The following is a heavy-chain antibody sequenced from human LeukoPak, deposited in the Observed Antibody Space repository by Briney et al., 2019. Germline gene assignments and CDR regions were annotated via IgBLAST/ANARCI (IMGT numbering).Heavy chain of an antibody. J-gene: IGHJ3*02. CDR2: IYTSGST. Sequence: SQTLSLTCTVSGGSISSGSYDWSWIRQSAGKGLEWIGRIYTSGSTNYNPSLKSRVTISVDTSKNQFSLKLSSVTAADTAVYYCVGATHAFDIWGQGTMVTVSS. CDR1: GGSISSGSYD. CDR3: VGATHAFDI. V-gene: IGHV4-61*02.